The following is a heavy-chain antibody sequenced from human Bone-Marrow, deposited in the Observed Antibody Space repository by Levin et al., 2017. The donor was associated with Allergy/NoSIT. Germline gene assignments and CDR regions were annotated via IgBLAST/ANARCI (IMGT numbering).Heavy chain of an antibody. J-gene: IGHJ6*02. V-gene: IGHV3-33*01. CDR3: ARGAPGIAAVALPVYYYGMDV. CDR2: IWYDGSNK. Sequence: GESLKISCAASGFTFSSYGMHWVRQAPGKGLEWVAVIWYDGSNKYYADSVKGRFTISRDNSKNTLYLQMNSLRAEDTAVYYCARGAPGIAAVALPVYYYGMDVWGQGTTVTVSS. CDR1: GFTFSSYG. D-gene: IGHD6-13*01.